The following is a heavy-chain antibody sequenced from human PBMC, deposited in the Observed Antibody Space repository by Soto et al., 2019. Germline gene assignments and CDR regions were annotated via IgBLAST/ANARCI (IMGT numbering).Heavy chain of an antibody. CDR3: ARVRGSSWYEGAFDI. J-gene: IGHJ3*02. Sequence: QVQLVESGGGVVQPGRSLRLSCAASGFTFSSYAMYWVRQAPGKGLEWVAFISYDESNKYYADSVKGRFTISRDNSKNTLYLQMNSLRAEDTAVYYCARVRGSSWYEGAFDIWGQGTMVTVSS. CDR1: GFTFSSYA. V-gene: IGHV3-30-3*01. CDR2: ISYDESNK. D-gene: IGHD6-13*01.